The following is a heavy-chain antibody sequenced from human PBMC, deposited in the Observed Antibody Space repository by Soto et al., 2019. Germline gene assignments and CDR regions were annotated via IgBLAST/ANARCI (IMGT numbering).Heavy chain of an antibody. CDR3: ARGRGEENTFYCSFGMDV. CDR1: GGSFSGYY. D-gene: IGHD3-16*01. J-gene: IGHJ6*02. V-gene: IGHV4-34*01. CDR2: IKHRGST. Sequence: PSETLSLTCEVYGGSFSGYYWSWIRQPPGKGLDWIGEIKHRGSTNYNPSLKSRVTISVDRPKKQFSRKLNSVTAADTSVYYCARGRGEENTFYCSFGMDVWGQGTTVTVSS.